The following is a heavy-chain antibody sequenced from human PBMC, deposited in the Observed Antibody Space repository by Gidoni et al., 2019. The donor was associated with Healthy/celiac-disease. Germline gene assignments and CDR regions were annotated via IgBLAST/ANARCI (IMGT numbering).Heavy chain of an antibody. CDR3: AKLLGRNPGPHVDY. V-gene: IGHV3-30*18. Sequence: QVQLVESGGGVVQHGRSLRLSCAASGLPFSSYGMHWVRQAPGKGLEWVAVISYDGSNKYYADSVKGRFTISRDNSKNTLYLQMNSLRAEDTAVYYCAKLLGRNPGPHVDYWGQGTLVTVSS. J-gene: IGHJ4*02. CDR2: ISYDGSNK. D-gene: IGHD3-16*01. CDR1: GLPFSSYG.